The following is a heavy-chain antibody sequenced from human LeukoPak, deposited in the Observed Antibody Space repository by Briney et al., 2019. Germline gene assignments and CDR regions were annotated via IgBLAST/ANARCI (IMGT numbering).Heavy chain of an antibody. CDR3: ASTGSPDYYDSSGYYRADDY. CDR1: GFTFSSYA. CDR2: ISYDGSNK. Sequence: PGGSLRLSCAASGFTFSSYAMHWVRQAPGKGLEWVAVISYDGSNKYYADFVKGRFTISRDNSKNTLYLQMNSLRAEDTAVYYCASTGSPDYYDSSGYYRADDYWGQGTLVTVSS. V-gene: IGHV3-30*04. D-gene: IGHD3-22*01. J-gene: IGHJ4*02.